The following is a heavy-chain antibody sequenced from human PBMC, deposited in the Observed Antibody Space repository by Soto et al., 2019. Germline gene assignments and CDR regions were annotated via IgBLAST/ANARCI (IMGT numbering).Heavy chain of an antibody. CDR1: GFTVSSNY. D-gene: IGHD4-17*01. CDR2: IYSGGST. J-gene: IGHJ3*02. V-gene: IGHV3-66*01. Sequence: GGSLRLSCAASGFTVSSNYMSWVRQAPGKGLEWVSVIYSGGSTYYADSVKGRFTISRDNSKNTLYLQMNSLRAEDTVVYYCATQAYGDYFDAFDIWGQGTMVTVSS. CDR3: ATQAYGDYFDAFDI.